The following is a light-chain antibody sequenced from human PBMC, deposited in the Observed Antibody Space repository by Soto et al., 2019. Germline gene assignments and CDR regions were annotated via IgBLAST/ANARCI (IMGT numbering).Light chain of an antibody. V-gene: IGKV3-20*01. CDR1: QSVRSNY. Sequence: EIVLTQSPGPLSLSQGERATLSCRASQSVRSNYLAWYQQKPGQAPRLLIYGASSRATGIPDRFSGTGSGTDFTLTISRLEPEDFAVYYCQQYGGSPYTFGQGTKLEIK. CDR3: QQYGGSPYT. CDR2: GAS. J-gene: IGKJ2*01.